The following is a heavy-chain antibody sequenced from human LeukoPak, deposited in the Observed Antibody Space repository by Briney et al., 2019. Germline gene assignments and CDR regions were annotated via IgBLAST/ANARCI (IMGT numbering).Heavy chain of an antibody. V-gene: IGHV3-7*01. D-gene: IGHD3-3*01. CDR1: EFTYW. J-gene: IGHJ4*02. Sequence: GGSLRLSCTASEFTYWMSWVRQGPGTGLEWVANIKEDGREKYYVASVKGRFTISRDNAKKSLYLQMNSLRVEDTAVYYCASGFLDDFWSGHFWGQGTLVTVSS. CDR2: IKEDGREK. CDR3: ASGFLDDFWSGHF.